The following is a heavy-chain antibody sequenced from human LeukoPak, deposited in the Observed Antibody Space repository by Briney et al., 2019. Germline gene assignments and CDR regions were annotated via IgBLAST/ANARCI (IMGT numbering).Heavy chain of an antibody. D-gene: IGHD3-16*01. CDR1: GFTFSNYG. Sequence: GRSLRLSCAASGFTFSNYGIHWVRQAPGKGLEWVAVISYDTTNKYYTDSVKGRFTISRDNSKNTLYLQMSSLRAEDTAVYYCARDRVGGRYYYGMDVWGQGTTVTVSS. CDR3: ARDRVGGRYYYGMDV. J-gene: IGHJ6*02. CDR2: ISYDTTNK. V-gene: IGHV3-30*03.